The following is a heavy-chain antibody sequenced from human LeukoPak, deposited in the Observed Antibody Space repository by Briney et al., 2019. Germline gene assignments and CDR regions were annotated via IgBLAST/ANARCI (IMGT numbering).Heavy chain of an antibody. CDR2: INHSGST. CDR1: GGSFSGYY. CDR3: ARGITRTYDY. Sequence: PSETLSLTCAVYGGSFSGYYWSWIRQPPGKGLEWIGEINHSGSTNYNPSLKSRVTISVDTSKNQFSQKLSSVTAADTAVYYCARGITRTYDYWGQGTLVTVSS. V-gene: IGHV4-34*01. J-gene: IGHJ4*02. D-gene: IGHD3-3*01.